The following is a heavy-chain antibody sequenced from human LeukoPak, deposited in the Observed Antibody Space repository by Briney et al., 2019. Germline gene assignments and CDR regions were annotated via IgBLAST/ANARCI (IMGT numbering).Heavy chain of an antibody. V-gene: IGHV4-34*01. CDR1: GGSFSGYY. CDR2: INRSGST. CDR3: ARHSTFFGVVIIKGRDRGPFDY. D-gene: IGHD3-3*01. Sequence: PSETLSLTCAVYGGSFSGYYWSWIRQPPGKGLEWIGEINRSGSTNYNPSLKSRVTISVDTSKNQFSLKLSSVTAADTAVYYCARHSTFFGVVIIKGRDRGPFDYWGQGTLVTVSS. J-gene: IGHJ4*02.